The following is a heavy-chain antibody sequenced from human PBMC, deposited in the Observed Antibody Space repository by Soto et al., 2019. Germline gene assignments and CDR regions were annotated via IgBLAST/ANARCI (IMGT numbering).Heavy chain of an antibody. D-gene: IGHD3-10*01. V-gene: IGHV3-21*04. CDR1: GFTFSSYS. CDR2: ISSSSSYI. CDR3: AKARCITTACYVPDY. J-gene: IGHJ4*02. Sequence: GGSLRLSCAASGFTFSSYSMNWVRQAPGKGLEWVSSISSSSSYIYYADSVKGRFTISRDNAKNSLYLQMNSLRAEDTARYYCAKARCITTACYVPDYWGQGTLVTVSS.